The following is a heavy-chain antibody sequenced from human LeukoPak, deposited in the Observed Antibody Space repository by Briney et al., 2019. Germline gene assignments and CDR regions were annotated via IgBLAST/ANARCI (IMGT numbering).Heavy chain of an antibody. CDR2: IKQDGSEK. D-gene: IGHD4-11*01. CDR3: ARGRDYSHNSVVAFDI. Sequence: GGSLRLSCAASGFTFRNYWMSWVRQAPGKGLEWVANIKQDGSEKYYVDSVKGRFTISRDNTKNSLYLQMNSLRAEDTAVYYCARGRDYSHNSVVAFDIWGQGTMVTVSS. CDR1: GFTFRNYW. J-gene: IGHJ3*02. V-gene: IGHV3-7*04.